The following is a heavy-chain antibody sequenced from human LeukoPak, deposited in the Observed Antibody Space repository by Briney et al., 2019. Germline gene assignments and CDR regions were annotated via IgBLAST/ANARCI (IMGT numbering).Heavy chain of an antibody. CDR3: AEPTRWRNAFDI. CDR1: GGSFSGYY. D-gene: IGHD4-23*01. J-gene: IGHJ3*02. CDR2: INHSGST. V-gene: IGHV4-34*01. Sequence: SETLSLTCAVYGGSFSGYYWSWIRQPPGKGLEWIGEINHSGSTNYNPSLKSRVTISVDTSKNQFSLKLSSVTAADTAVYYCAEPTRWRNAFDIWGQGTMVTVSS.